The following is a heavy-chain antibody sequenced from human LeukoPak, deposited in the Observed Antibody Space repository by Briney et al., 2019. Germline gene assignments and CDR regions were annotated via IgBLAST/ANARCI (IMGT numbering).Heavy chain of an antibody. CDR1: GYTFTSYG. V-gene: IGHV1-18*01. D-gene: IGHD1-14*01. CDR3: ARDQRRSGFDY. J-gene: IGHJ4*02. CDR2: ISPYNGNT. Sequence: GASVKVSCKASGYTFTSYGISWVRQAPGQGLGWMGWISPYNGNTKYAQKLQGRVTMTTDTSTSTAYMELRSLRSDDTAVYYCARDQRRSGFDYWGQGTLVTVSS.